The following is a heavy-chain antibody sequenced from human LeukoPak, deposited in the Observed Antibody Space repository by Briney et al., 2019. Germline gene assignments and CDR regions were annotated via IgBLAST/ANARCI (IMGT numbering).Heavy chain of an antibody. J-gene: IGHJ3*02. Sequence: GGSLRLSCAASGFIVRNSWIHWVRRAPGKGLVWVSRINGDGSSTNYADSVKGRFTISRDTANNTLYLQMNSLRGEDTAVYYCARDPVGAIAFDIWGQETMVTVSS. D-gene: IGHD3-16*01. CDR3: ARDPVGAIAFDI. CDR1: GFIVRNSW. CDR2: INGDGSST. V-gene: IGHV3-74*01.